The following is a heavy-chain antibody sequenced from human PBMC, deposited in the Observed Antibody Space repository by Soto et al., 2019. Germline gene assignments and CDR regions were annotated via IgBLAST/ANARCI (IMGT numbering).Heavy chain of an antibody. CDR1: GGSISSYY. Sequence: TLSLTCTVSGGSISSYYWSWIRQPAGKGLEWIGRIYTSGSTNYNPSLKSRVTMSVDTSKNQFSLKLSSVTAADTAVYYCARNNYGSGSYYNVDYYYYGMDVWGQGTTVTVSS. V-gene: IGHV4-4*07. J-gene: IGHJ6*02. CDR3: ARNNYGSGSYYNVDYYYYGMDV. CDR2: IYTSGST. D-gene: IGHD3-10*01.